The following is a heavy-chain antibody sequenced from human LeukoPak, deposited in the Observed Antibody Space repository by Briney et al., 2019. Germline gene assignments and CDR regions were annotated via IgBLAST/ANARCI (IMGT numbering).Heavy chain of an antibody. J-gene: IGHJ4*02. CDR1: GFTFSSYE. V-gene: IGHV3-48*03. Sequence: PGGPMRSSCAAAGFTFSSYEMNGRRLAPGKGQEWVSYITSSGSTRYSSDPVKPRFTISRDNAKNSLYLQMNSLRAEDTAVYYCARVQTTVTTLDYWGQGNLVTVSS. CDR3: ARVQTTVTTLDY. D-gene: IGHD4-17*01. CDR2: ITSSGSTR.